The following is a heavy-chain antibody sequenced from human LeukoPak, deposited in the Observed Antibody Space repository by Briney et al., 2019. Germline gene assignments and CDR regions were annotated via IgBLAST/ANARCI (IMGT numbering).Heavy chain of an antibody. Sequence: SETLSLTCTVSGGSISSSSYYWGWIRQPPGKGLEWIGSIYYSGSTYYNPSLKSRVTISVDTSKNQFSLKLSSVTAADTAVYYCARHYDYVWGSYPYFDYWGQGTLVTVSS. CDR2: IYYSGST. V-gene: IGHV4-39*07. D-gene: IGHD3-16*02. CDR3: ARHYDYVWGSYPYFDY. CDR1: GGSISSSSYY. J-gene: IGHJ4*02.